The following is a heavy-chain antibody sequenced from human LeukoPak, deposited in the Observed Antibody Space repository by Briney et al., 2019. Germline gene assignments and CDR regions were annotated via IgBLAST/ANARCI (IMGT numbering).Heavy chain of an antibody. V-gene: IGHV4-30-2*01. D-gene: IGHD6-19*01. CDR1: GGSISSGGYS. J-gene: IGHJ4*02. CDR3: ARGGRQIGSSGWYRLYYFDY. CDR2: IYHSGST. Sequence: PSETLSLTCAVSGGSISSGGYSWSWIRQPPGKGLEWIGYIYHSGSTNYNPSLKSRVTISVDTSKNQFSLKLSSVTAADTAVYYCARGGRQIGSSGWYRLYYFDYWGQGTLVTVSS.